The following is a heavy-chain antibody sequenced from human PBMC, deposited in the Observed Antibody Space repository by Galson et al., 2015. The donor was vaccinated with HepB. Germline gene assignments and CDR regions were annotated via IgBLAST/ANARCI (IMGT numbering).Heavy chain of an antibody. CDR1: GYSFTSYW. V-gene: IGHV5-51*01. J-gene: IGHJ4*02. CDR2: IYPGDSDT. CDR3: ALKRLGELSPIYFDY. D-gene: IGHD3-16*02. Sequence: QSGAEVKKPGESLRISCKGSGYSFTSYWIGWVRQMPGKGLEWMGIIYPGDSDTRYSPSFQGQVTISADKSISTAYLQWSSLKASDTAMYYCALKRLGELSPIYFDYWGQGTLVTVSS.